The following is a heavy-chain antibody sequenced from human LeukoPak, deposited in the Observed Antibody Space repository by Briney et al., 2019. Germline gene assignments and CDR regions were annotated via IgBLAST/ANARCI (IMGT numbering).Heavy chain of an antibody. V-gene: IGHV1-2*02. Sequence: ASVKVSCKASGYTFTAYYIHWVRQAPGQGLEWMGWINPNSGDTKYSQKFQGRVTMTRDTSISTTYMELSGLTSDDTAVYYCARGSYDSGGPRLDYWGQGTLVTVSS. J-gene: IGHJ4*02. CDR2: INPNSGDT. CDR1: GYTFTAYY. D-gene: IGHD3-22*01. CDR3: ARGSYDSGGPRLDY.